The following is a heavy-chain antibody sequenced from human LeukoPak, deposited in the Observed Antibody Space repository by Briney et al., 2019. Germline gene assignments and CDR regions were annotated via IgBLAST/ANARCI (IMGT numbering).Heavy chain of an antibody. D-gene: IGHD6-13*01. CDR1: GGSISSGGYY. CDR2: IYYSGST. CDR3: ARENFVRQQQLCWFDP. J-gene: IGHJ5*02. V-gene: IGHV4-31*02. Sequence: SETLSLTWTVSGGSISSGGYYWSWIRQHPGKGLEWIGYIYYSGSTYYNPSLKSRVTISVDTSKNQFSLKLSSVTAADTAVYYCARENFVRQQQLCWFDPWGQGTLVTVSS.